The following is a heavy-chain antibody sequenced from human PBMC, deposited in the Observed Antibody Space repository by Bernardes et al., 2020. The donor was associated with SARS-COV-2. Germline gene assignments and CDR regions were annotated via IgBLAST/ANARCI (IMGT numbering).Heavy chain of an antibody. D-gene: IGHD3-10*01. CDR2: INPNSGAT. CDR1: GYTFTGSC. Sequence: ASVKVSCKASGYTFTGSCLRWVRQAPGQGLEWLGWINPNSGATDYAQKFQGRVTITRDASISTSYLELTRLTSDDTAVYYCARDRKVDYGSGSPGASRFNWFDPWGQGTLVIVSS. CDR3: ARDRKVDYGSGSPGASRFNWFDP. J-gene: IGHJ5*02. V-gene: IGHV1-2*02.